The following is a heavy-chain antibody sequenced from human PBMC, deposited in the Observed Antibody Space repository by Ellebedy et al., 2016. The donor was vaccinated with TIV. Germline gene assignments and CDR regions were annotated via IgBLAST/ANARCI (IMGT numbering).Heavy chain of an antibody. Sequence: GESLKISCEASGFTFRTYSMHWVRQAPGKGLEWVAVISYDGSNKYYADSVKGRFTISRDNSKNTLYLQMNSLRAEDTAVYYCARVRSGYDLTFDYWGQGTLVTVSS. CDR1: GFTFRTYS. CDR2: ISYDGSNK. J-gene: IGHJ4*02. V-gene: IGHV3-30-3*01. D-gene: IGHD5-12*01. CDR3: ARVRSGYDLTFDY.